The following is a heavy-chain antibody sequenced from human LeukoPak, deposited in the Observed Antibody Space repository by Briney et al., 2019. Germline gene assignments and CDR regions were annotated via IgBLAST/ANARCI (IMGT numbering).Heavy chain of an antibody. J-gene: IGHJ4*02. CDR1: GFTFSSYG. CDR2: ISYDGKNM. Sequence: GGSLRLSCAASGFTFSSYGMHWVRQAPGKGLEWVAVISYDGKNMYHADSVKGRFTISRDNSQNTLYLQMNSLRVEDTAVYYCASYDILTGYHSPFVYWGQGSLVTVSS. CDR3: ASYDILTGYHSPFVY. V-gene: IGHV3-30*03. D-gene: IGHD3-9*01.